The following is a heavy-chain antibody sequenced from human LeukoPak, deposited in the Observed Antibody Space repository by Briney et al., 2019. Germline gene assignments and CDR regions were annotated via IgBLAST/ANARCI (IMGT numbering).Heavy chain of an antibody. CDR3: ATKLPGTSHFAS. CDR1: GFSFNNFE. J-gene: IGHJ4*02. V-gene: IGHV3-48*03. Sequence: PGGSLRLSCAASGFSFNNFEMNWVHQAPGKGLEWISYVNAVGSEIHYGDSVRGRFTISRDNAKSSLYLQMNSLRAEDTAVYFCATKLPGTSHFASWGQGTLVTVSS. CDR2: VNAVGSEI. D-gene: IGHD6-13*01.